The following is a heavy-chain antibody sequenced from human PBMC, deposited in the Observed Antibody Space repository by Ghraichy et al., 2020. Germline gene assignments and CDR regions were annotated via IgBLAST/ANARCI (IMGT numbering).Heavy chain of an antibody. CDR3: AKEGRYCSSTSCLIAAHHYYYYYMDV. D-gene: IGHD2-2*01. J-gene: IGHJ6*03. Sequence: GGSLRLSCAASGFTFSSYAMSWVRQAPGKGLEWVSAISGSGGSTYYADSVKGRFTISRDNSKNTLYLQMNSLRAEDTAVYYCAKEGRYCSSTSCLIAAHHYYYYYMDVWGKGTTVTVSS. CDR2: ISGSGGST. CDR1: GFTFSSYA. V-gene: IGHV3-23*01.